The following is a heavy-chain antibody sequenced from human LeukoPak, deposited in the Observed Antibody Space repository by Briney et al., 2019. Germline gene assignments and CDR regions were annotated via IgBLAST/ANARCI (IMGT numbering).Heavy chain of an antibody. D-gene: IGHD3-10*01. V-gene: IGHV4-34*01. Sequence: SETLSLTCAVYGWSFSGYYWSWIRQPPGKGLEWIGEINHSGGTNYNPSLKSRVTISVDTSKNQFSLKLSSVTAADTAVYYCAREPPKYYYGSGSYYNDYWGQGTLVTVSS. J-gene: IGHJ4*02. CDR1: GWSFSGYY. CDR2: INHSGGT. CDR3: AREPPKYYYGSGSYYNDY.